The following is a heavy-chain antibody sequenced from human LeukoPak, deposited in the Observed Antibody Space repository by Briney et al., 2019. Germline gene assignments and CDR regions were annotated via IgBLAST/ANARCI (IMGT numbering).Heavy chain of an antibody. Sequence: RGGSLRLSCAASGFTFSSYGMHWVRQAPGNGLDWVAVLWYDGSNKYYADSVKGRFTISRDNSKNTLYLQMNSLRAEDTAVYYCAKDLVRMRGYYDSSLGAFDIWGQGTMVTVSS. CDR2: LWYDGSNK. CDR3: AKDLVRMRGYYDSSLGAFDI. J-gene: IGHJ3*02. V-gene: IGHV3-33*06. CDR1: GFTFSSYG. D-gene: IGHD3-22*01.